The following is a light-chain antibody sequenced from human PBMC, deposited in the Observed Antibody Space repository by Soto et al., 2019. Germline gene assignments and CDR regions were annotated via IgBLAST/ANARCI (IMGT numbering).Light chain of an antibody. V-gene: IGLV2-23*02. CDR2: EVS. CDR1: NSDVGSFDL. CDR3: CSYADTTSLFV. J-gene: IGLJ1*01. Sequence: VLTQPASVSGSPGQSITISCTGSNSDVGSFDLVSWFQQYPGKAPKLILYEVSKRPLGVSNRFSGSKSGYTASLTISGLQAEDEGDYYCCSYADTTSLFVFGTGTKVTVL.